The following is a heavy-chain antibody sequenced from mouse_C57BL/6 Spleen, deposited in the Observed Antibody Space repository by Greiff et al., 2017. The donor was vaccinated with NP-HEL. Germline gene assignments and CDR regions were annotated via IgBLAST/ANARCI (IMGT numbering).Heavy chain of an antibody. Sequence: QVQLQQPGAELVMPGASVKLSCKASGYTFTSSWMHWVKQRPGQGLEWIGEIDPSDSYTNYNQKFKGKSPLTVDKSSTPASMQLSSLTSEDSADYYCARRNLVSEGYVDYWGQGTALTVS. CDR1: GYTFTSSW. V-gene: IGHV1-69*01. CDR3: ARRNLVSEGYVDY. CDR2: IDPSDSYT. D-gene: IGHD2-10*02. J-gene: IGHJ2*01.